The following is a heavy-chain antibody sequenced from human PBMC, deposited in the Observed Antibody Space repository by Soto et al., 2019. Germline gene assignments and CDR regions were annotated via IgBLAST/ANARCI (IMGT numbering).Heavy chain of an antibody. CDR1: GYIFTSYG. D-gene: IGHD3-22*01. J-gene: IGHJ6*02. V-gene: IGHV1-18*01. CDR3: ARGGYYDSSGSRNYHYYGMDV. CDR2: ISPYDDNT. Sequence: QVQVVQSGGEVKEPGASVRVSCKTSGYIFTSYGITWVRQAPGQGLEWLGWISPYDDNTNYAQNLQGRVRMSTDTPXXTAYMELRNLRSDDTAVYYCARGGYYDSSGSRNYHYYGMDVWGQGTTITVS.